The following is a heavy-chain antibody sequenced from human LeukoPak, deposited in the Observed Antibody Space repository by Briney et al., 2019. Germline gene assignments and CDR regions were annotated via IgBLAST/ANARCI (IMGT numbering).Heavy chain of an antibody. V-gene: IGHV3-74*01. Sequence: GGSLRLSCAASGFTFSNYWMHWVRQAPGKGLVWVSRINSDGSTTNYADSVKGRFTISRDNAKNTLFLQMNSLRAEDTAVYYCAREKRGGSGIYYYYYGMDVWGQGTTVTVSS. CDR3: AREKRGGSGIYYYYYGMDV. J-gene: IGHJ6*02. D-gene: IGHD3-10*01. CDR1: GFTFSNYW. CDR2: INSDGSTT.